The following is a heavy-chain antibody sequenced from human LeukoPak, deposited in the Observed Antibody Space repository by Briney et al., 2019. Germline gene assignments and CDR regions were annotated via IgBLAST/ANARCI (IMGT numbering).Heavy chain of an antibody. D-gene: IGHD3-10*01. CDR3: ARQAGSGFDY. J-gene: IGHJ4*02. CDR1: GFTFTDYW. Sequence: GGSLRLSCPVSGFTFTDYWFHWVRQAPGKGLEWVSRVKSDGGGINYGDSVKGRFTMSRDNAKNTLYLQMNSLRAEDTAVYYCARQAGSGFDYWGQGSLVTVSS. CDR2: VKSDGGGI. V-gene: IGHV3-74*01.